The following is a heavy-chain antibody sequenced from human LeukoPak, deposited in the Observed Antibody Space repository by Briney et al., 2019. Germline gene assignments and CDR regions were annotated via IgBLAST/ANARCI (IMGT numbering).Heavy chain of an antibody. D-gene: IGHD3-3*01. CDR1: GYTFTSYY. CDR3: ARGHYDSWSGYSDPDYYYYMDV. V-gene: IGHV1-46*01. CDR2: INPSGGST. J-gene: IGHJ6*03. Sequence: GASVKVSCKASGYTFTSYYMHWVRQTPGQGLEWMGIINPSGGSTSYAQKFQGRVTMTRDTSTSTVYMELSSLRSEDTAVYYCARGHYDSWSGYSDPDYYYYMDVWGKGTTVTVSS.